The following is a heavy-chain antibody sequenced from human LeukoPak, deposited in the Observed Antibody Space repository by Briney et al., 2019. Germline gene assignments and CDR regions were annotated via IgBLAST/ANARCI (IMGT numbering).Heavy chain of an antibody. CDR2: ISYDGSNK. CDR3: ATDFPCSSTSCYWGY. Sequence: PGGSLRLSCAASGFTFSSYAMHWVRQAPGKGLEWVAVISYDGSNKYYADSVKGRFTISRDNSKNTLYLQMNSLRAEDTAVYFCATDFPCSSTSCYWGYWGQGTLVTVSS. CDR1: GFTFSSYA. V-gene: IGHV3-30-3*01. J-gene: IGHJ4*02. D-gene: IGHD2-2*01.